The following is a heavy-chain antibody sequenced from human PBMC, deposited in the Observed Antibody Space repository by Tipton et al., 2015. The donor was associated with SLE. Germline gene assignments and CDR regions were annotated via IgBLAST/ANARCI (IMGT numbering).Heavy chain of an antibody. V-gene: IGHV4-4*07. Sequence: TLSLTCTVSDGSISDYYWTWIRQPAGEGLEWIGRIYASGSTNYNPSLRSRAAMPVDTSKSHFSLKLTSVTAADSAVYYCARDSPTMAGTFDSWGQGTLVIVSA. CDR2: IYASGST. D-gene: IGHD6-19*01. CDR3: ARDSPTMAGTFDS. CDR1: DGSISDYY. J-gene: IGHJ4*02.